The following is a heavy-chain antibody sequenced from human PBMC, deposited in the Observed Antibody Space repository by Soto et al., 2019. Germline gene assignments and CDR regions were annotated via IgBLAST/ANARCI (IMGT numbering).Heavy chain of an antibody. CDR3: AKGDCSSISCLSFQH. D-gene: IGHD2-2*01. J-gene: IGHJ1*01. CDR1: GFTLSSYA. Sequence: EVQMLESGGDLVQPGGSLRLSCAASGFTLSSYAMSWVRQAPGKGLEWIASISGSGGRAYYADSVKGRFTVSRDNSKSTLYLQLNSLRAEDTAVYYCAKGDCSSISCLSFQHWGQGTLVTVSS. V-gene: IGHV3-23*01. CDR2: ISGSGGRA.